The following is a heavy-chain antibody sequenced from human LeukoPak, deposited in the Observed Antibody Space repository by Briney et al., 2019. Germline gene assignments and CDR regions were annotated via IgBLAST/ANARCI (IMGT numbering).Heavy chain of an antibody. J-gene: IGHJ6*03. V-gene: IGHV4-38-2*02. D-gene: IGHD2-2*01. Sequence: PSETLSLTCTVSGYSISSGYYWGWIRQPPGKGLEWIGSIYHSGSTSYNPSLKGRVTMSVDTSKNQFSLMLSSVTAADTAVYYCARVRSTGFGYMDVWGRGTTVTVSS. CDR2: IYHSGST. CDR3: ARVRSTGFGYMDV. CDR1: GYSISSGYY.